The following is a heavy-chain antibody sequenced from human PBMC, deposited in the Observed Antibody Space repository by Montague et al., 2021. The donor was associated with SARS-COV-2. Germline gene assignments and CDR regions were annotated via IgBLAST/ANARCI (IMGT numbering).Heavy chain of an antibody. V-gene: IGHV4-39*02. J-gene: IGHJ3*02. CDR1: GASINSNRHF. CDR2: IFSSGST. Sequence: SETLSLTCTVSGASINSNRHFWGWIRQAPGKGLEWIGSIFSSGSTYYNPSLKTRLSISVDTSGNRLSLKLTSVTATDTAMYFCARGRPVQGSFRHFDSFSSGALDIWAQGSLVIVSS. CDR3: ARGRPVQGSFRHFDSFSSGALDI. D-gene: IGHD3-9*01.